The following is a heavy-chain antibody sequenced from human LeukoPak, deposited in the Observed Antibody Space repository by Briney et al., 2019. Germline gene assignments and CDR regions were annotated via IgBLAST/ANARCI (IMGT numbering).Heavy chain of an antibody. V-gene: IGHV3-43*02. J-gene: IGHJ4*02. Sequence: GGSLRLSCAASGFTFDDYAMHWVRQAPGKGLEWVSLISGDGGSTYYADSAKGRFTISRDNSKNSLYLQMNSLRTEDTALYYCAKAGSKYSSSLSNFDYWGQGTLVTVSS. D-gene: IGHD6-13*01. CDR2: ISGDGGST. CDR1: GFTFDDYA. CDR3: AKAGSKYSSSLSNFDY.